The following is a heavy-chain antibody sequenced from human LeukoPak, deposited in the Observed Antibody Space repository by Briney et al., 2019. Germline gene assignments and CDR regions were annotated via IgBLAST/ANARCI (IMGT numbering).Heavy chain of an antibody. D-gene: IGHD6-19*01. CDR2: INTNTGNP. CDR1: GYTFTSYA. CDR3: ARDGSGWYLLTDY. V-gene: IGHV7-4-1*02. J-gene: IGHJ4*02. Sequence: ASVKVSCTPSGYTFTSYAMNWVRQAPGQGLEWMGWINTNTGNPTYAQGFTGRFVFSLDTSASTAYLQISSLKAEDTAVYYCARDGSGWYLLTDYWGQGTLVTVSS.